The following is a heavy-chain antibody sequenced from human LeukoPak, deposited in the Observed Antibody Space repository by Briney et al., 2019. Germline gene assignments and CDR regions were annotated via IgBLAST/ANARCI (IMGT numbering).Heavy chain of an antibody. CDR2: VYYSGTT. J-gene: IGHJ4*02. Sequence: SETLSLTCTLYGGSMSGSSSYWGWIRQPPGKGLEWIGSVYYSGTTNYNPSLKSRVTISVDTSKKQFSLKLTSVTAAYTTVYFCARDLSSYPYYFDYWGQGTLVTVSS. CDR3: ARDLSSYPYYFDY. CDR1: GGSMSGSSSY. V-gene: IGHV4-39*07. D-gene: IGHD2-2*02.